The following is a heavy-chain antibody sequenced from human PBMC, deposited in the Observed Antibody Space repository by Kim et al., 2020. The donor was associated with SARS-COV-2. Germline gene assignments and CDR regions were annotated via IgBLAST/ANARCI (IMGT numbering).Heavy chain of an antibody. CDR1: GFTFSSYS. D-gene: IGHD2-21*01. CDR3: TRLGLQSDSY. CDR2: ISGGSRTI. V-gene: IGHV3-48*04. J-gene: IGHJ4*02. Sequence: GGSLRLSCAASGFTFSSYSMNWVRRAPGKGLEWISYISGGSRTIYYADSVKGRFTISRDNAKNSVYLQMDSLRAEDTALYYCTRLGLQSDSYWGQGTLVTVSS.